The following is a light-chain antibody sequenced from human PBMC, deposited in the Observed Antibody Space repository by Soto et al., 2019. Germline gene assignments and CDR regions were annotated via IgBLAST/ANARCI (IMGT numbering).Light chain of an antibody. CDR3: QQSYMDPIT. CDR1: QSISTY. CDR2: DAS. Sequence: DSQMTQSPSSLSASVGNRVTITCRASQSISTYLNWYQKKPGKAPNLLIYDASRLQSGVPSRFSGSGGGTDFTPSISSVQPEDFATYFCQQSYMDPITFGQGTRLEIK. V-gene: IGKV1-39*01. J-gene: IGKJ5*01.